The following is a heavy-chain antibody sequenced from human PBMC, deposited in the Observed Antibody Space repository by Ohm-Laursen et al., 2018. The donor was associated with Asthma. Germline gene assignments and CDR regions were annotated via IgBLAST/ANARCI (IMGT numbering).Heavy chain of an antibody. D-gene: IGHD3-16*02. J-gene: IGHJ4*02. V-gene: IGHV3-30*18. CDR2: ISYDGSNK. CDR3: AKDFSALRLGELSPIDY. CDR1: GFTFSSYG. Sequence: SLRLSCAASGFTFSSYGMHWVRQAPGKGLEWVAVISYDGSNKYYADSVKGRFTISRDNSKNTLYLQMNSLRAEDTAVYYCAKDFSALRLGELSPIDYWGQGTLVTVSS.